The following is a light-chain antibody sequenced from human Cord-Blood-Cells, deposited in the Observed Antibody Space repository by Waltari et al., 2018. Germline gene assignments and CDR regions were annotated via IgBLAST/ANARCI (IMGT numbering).Light chain of an antibody. CDR3: LLSYSGAWV. J-gene: IGLJ3*02. CDR1: TGAVTSGHY. Sequence: QAVVTQEPSLTVSPGGTVTLTCGSSTGAVTSGHYPYWFQQKPGQAPVTLIYDASNKHSWTPARFSGSLLGGKAALTLSGAQPEDEAEYYCLLSYSGAWVFGGGTKLTVL. V-gene: IGLV7-46*01. CDR2: DAS.